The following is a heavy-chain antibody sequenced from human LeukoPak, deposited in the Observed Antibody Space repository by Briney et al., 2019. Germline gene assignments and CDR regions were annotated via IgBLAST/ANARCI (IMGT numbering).Heavy chain of an antibody. D-gene: IGHD4-17*01. V-gene: IGHV1-8*03. J-gene: IGHJ6*03. CDR3: ARSGGSYGDGGSNTKYYYYYYMDV. Sequence: ASVKVSCKASGYTFTSYDINWVRQATGQGLEWMGWMNPNSGNTGYAQKFQGRVTITRNTSISTAYMELRSLRSDDTAVYYCARSGGSYGDGGSNTKYYYYYYMDVWGKGTTVTISS. CDR2: MNPNSGNT. CDR1: GYTFTSYD.